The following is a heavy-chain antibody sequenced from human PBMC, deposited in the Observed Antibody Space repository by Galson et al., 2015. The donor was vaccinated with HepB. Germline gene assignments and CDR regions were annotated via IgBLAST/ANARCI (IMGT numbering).Heavy chain of an antibody. J-gene: IGHJ3*02. CDR1: GFTFSSYG. V-gene: IGHV3-30*03. CDR2: ISYDGSNK. Sequence: SLRLSCAASGFTFSSYGMHWVRQAPGKGLEWVAVISYDGSNKYYADSVKGRFTISRDNSKNTLYPQMNSLRAEDTAVYYCARDHDPDSSGYYYAVFDIWGQGTMVTVSS. D-gene: IGHD3-22*01. CDR3: ARDHDPDSSGYYYAVFDI.